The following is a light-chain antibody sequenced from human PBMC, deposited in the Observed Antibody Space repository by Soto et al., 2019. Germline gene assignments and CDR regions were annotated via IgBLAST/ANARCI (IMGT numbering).Light chain of an antibody. V-gene: IGKV3-20*01. J-gene: IGKJ4*01. Sequence: EIVLTQSPGTLSLSPGERVTLSCRASQSVSSNLAWYQHKVGQAPRLLIYGASSRATGITDRFSGSGSGTACTLTISRLKPEDFAVYYCQQYGDSPLTFGGGTKVEIK. CDR3: QQYGDSPLT. CDR2: GAS. CDR1: QSVSSN.